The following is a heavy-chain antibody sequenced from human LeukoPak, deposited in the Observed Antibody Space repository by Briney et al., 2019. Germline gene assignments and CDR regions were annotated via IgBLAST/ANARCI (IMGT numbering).Heavy chain of an antibody. CDR1: GYTFTSYG. CDR3: ARAPSCSSTSCYTWPRYYYYYMDV. V-gene: IGHV1-18*01. Sequence: ASVKVSCKASGYTFTSYGITWVRQAPGQGLEWMGWISAYNGNTNYAQKFQGRLTMITDTSTNTAYMELRSLRPDDTAVYYCARAPSCSSTSCYTWPRYYYYYMDVWGKGTTVTVSS. CDR2: ISAYNGNT. J-gene: IGHJ6*03. D-gene: IGHD2-2*02.